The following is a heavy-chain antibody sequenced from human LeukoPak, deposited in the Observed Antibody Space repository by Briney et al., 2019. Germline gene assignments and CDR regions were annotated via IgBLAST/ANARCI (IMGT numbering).Heavy chain of an antibody. V-gene: IGHV3-23*01. J-gene: IGHJ3*02. D-gene: IGHD6-13*01. Sequence: GGSLRLSCAASGFPFSIYGMNWVRQAPGKGLEWVSGISPGGGPTYYADSVKGRFTISRDDSKNTLYLQMNSLRAEDTAVYYCAKASSSSWYDAFDIWGQGTMVTVSS. CDR1: GFPFSIYG. CDR2: ISPGGGPT. CDR3: AKASSSSWYDAFDI.